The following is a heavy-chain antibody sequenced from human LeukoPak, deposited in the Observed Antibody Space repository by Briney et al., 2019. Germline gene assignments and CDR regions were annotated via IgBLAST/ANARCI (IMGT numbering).Heavy chain of an antibody. J-gene: IGHJ4*02. V-gene: IGHV3-23*01. Sequence: SGGSLRLSCAGSGFTFNNFAMSWVRQAPGKGLEWVSSISGRGGSTYYADSLRGRFIISRDNSKNTLYLQMNSLRDEDTAFYYCALIYDFFNGGTVGDYWGQGALVTVSS. D-gene: IGHD5/OR15-5a*01. CDR2: ISGRGGST. CDR3: ALIYDFFNGGTVGDY. CDR1: GFTFNNFA.